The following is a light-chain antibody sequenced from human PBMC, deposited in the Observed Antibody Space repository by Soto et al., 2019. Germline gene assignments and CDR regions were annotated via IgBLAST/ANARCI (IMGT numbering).Light chain of an antibody. CDR1: ISDFGAYNY. CDR3: TSYKSGSLYV. J-gene: IGLJ1*01. CDR2: NVS. V-gene: IGLV2-14*01. Sequence: QALRTQPGSVSGSPGQSITISCTGPISDFGAYNYVSWYQQYPGKVPKLLIYNVSNRPSGVSNRFSGSKSGNTASLTISGLQAEDEADYCCTSYKSGSLYVFGTGTKVTVL.